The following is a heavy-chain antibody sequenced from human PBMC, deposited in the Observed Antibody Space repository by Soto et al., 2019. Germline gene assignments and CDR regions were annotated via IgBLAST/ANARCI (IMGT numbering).Heavy chain of an antibody. CDR2: ISDDGGKT. CDR3: AKARGTSRYRGGSFDN. V-gene: IGHV3-30*18. J-gene: IGHJ4*02. Sequence: GGSLSLSCAASGFNFSSYVMHWIRQAPGKGLEWVAVISDDGGKTYYADSVKGRFTISKDNSKNSLYLQMNSLRAENTAVYFCAKARGTSRYRGGSFDNWGQGTLVTVSS. CDR1: GFNFSSYV. D-gene: IGHD2-21*01.